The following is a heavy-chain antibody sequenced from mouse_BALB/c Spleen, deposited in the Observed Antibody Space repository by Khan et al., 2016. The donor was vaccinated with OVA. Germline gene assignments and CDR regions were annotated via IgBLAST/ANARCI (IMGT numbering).Heavy chain of an antibody. CDR1: GFSLTSYG. V-gene: IGHV2-9*02. CDR3: AREPPIYYYGYRTIDN. J-gene: IGHJ4*01. D-gene: IGHD1-2*01. Sequence: QVQLKESGPGLVAPSQNLSITCTVSGFSLTSYGVHWVRQPPGKGLDWLGVIWAGGSTSYNSALMSRLSISKDNSKSQVFLEMSSLQTDDTPMYYCAREPPIYYYGYRTIDNWGQRTSVTVSS. CDR2: IWAGGST.